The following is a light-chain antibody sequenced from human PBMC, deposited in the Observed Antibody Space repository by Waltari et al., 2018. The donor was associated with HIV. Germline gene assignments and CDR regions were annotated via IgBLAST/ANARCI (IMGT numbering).Light chain of an antibody. J-gene: IGLJ2*01. CDR2: AFR. CDR1: SSDVGAYNY. Sequence: QSALTQPPSASGSPGQSVTISCTGTSSDVGAYNYVSWYQQHQGKAPRLSIYAFRKRPSGVPDRLSGSESGNTASLTVSRLQAEDEAYYYFRSYVCSLVVFVGGTKLTVL. V-gene: IGLV2-8*01. CDR3: RSYVCSLVV.